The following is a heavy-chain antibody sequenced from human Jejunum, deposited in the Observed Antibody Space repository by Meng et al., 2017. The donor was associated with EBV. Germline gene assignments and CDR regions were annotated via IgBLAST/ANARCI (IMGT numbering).Heavy chain of an antibody. CDR1: GFIFSSYG. Sequence: QVQVVGSGGGGVQSGRSLRLSCAASGFIFSSYGMHWVRQAPGKGLEWVAGIWHDGSYKFYIDSVKGRFTISRDNSKNTLDLQMSSLRVEDTAVYYCTRGLHYDSSAYEMGYWGQGTLVTVSS. CDR2: IWHDGSYK. D-gene: IGHD3-22*01. J-gene: IGHJ4*02. V-gene: IGHV3-33*01. CDR3: TRGLHYDSSAYEMGY.